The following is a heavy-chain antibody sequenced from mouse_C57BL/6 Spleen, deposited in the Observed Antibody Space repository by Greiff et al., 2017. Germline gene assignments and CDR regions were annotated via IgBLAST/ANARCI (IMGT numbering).Heavy chain of an antibody. CDR1: GYTFTSYW. D-gene: IGHD6-1*01. V-gene: IGHV1-64*01. Sequence: QVQLKQPGAELVKPGASVKLSCKASGYTFTSYWMHWVKQRPGQGLEWIGMIHPNSGSTNYNEKFKSKATLTVDKSSSTAYMQLSSLTSEDSAVYYCARGLPPEDYWGQGTTLTVSS. CDR2: IHPNSGST. J-gene: IGHJ2*01. CDR3: ARGLPPEDY.